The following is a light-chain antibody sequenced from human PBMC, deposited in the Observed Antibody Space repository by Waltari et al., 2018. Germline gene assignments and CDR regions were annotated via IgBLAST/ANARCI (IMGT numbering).Light chain of an antibody. CDR2: GAS. V-gene: IGKV3-15*01. J-gene: IGKJ4*01. Sequence: EIVVTQSPATLSVSPGESVTLSCRASQSVSSSLAWYQQKPGQAPRLLIFGASTRATGIPARFSGSGSGTEFTLTISSLQSEDFALYYCQQYKSWPLFGGGTKVEIK. CDR1: QSVSSS. CDR3: QQYKSWPL.